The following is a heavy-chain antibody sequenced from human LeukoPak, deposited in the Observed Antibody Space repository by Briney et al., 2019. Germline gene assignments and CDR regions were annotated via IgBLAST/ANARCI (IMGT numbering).Heavy chain of an antibody. CDR3: ARDDVAWNDVHWFDP. CDR1: GFTFSSYA. Sequence: GGSLRLSCAAPGFTFSSYAMSWVRQAPGKGLEWVSSISSTGSSIYYADSVKGRFTISRDNAKNSLYLQMSSLRVEDTAVYYCARDDVAWNDVHWFDPWGQGTLVTVSS. D-gene: IGHD1-1*01. CDR2: ISSTGSSI. V-gene: IGHV3-21*01. J-gene: IGHJ5*02.